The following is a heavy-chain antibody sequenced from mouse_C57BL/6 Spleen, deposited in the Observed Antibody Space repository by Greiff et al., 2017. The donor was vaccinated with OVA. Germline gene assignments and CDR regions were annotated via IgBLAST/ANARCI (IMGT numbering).Heavy chain of an antibody. J-gene: IGHJ3*01. Sequence: VTLKESGPGILQPSQTLSLTCSFSGFSLSTFGMGVGWIRQPSGKGLEWLAHIWWGDAKYYNPALKSRLPISKDTSKNQIILNMANVDTAYTATDDCSRVGYYDYDGAYWGQGTLVTVSA. D-gene: IGHD2-4*01. CDR1: GFSLSTFGMG. CDR2: IWWGDAK. CDR3: SRVGYYDYDGAY. V-gene: IGHV8-8*01.